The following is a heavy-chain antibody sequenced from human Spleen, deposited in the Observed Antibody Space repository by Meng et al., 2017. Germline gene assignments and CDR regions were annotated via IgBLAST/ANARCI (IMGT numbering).Heavy chain of an antibody. CDR2: MNRDGSIT. Sequence: EVQLVESGGDLVQPGGFLRLSCAATGFTLSSHWIHWVRQVPGEGLQWVSRMNRDGSITNYAVSVRGRFTISRDNAKNTVYLQMSGLRAEDTAVYYCVRDFGGWSDFWGQGTLVTVSS. V-gene: IGHV3-74*01. J-gene: IGHJ5*01. CDR3: VRDFGGWSDF. CDR1: GFTLSSHW. D-gene: IGHD3-3*01.